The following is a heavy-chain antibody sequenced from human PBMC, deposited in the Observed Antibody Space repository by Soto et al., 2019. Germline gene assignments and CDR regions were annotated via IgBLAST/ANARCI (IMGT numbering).Heavy chain of an antibody. D-gene: IGHD3-9*01. CDR3: ARQELYYDILTGYYYGMDV. J-gene: IGHJ6*02. V-gene: IGHV4-59*08. Sequence: SETLSLTCTVSGGSISSYYWSWIRQPPGKGLEWIGYIYYSGSTNYNPSLKSRVTISVDTSKNQFSLKLSSVTAADTAVYYCARQELYYDILTGYYYGMDVWGQGTTVTVS. CDR2: IYYSGST. CDR1: GGSISSYY.